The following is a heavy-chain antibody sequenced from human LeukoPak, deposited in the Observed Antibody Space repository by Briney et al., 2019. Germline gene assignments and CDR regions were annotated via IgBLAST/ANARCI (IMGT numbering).Heavy chain of an antibody. J-gene: IGHJ4*02. CDR2: IYSGGST. CDR3: ARDDGSMATIY. CDR1: GFTFSSYG. D-gene: IGHD5-24*01. Sequence: GGSLRLSCAASGFTFSSYGMHWVRQAPGKGLEWVSVIYSGGSTYYADSVKGRFTISRDNSKNTLYLQMNSLRAEDTAVYYCARDDGSMATIYWGQGTLVTVSS. V-gene: IGHV3-53*01.